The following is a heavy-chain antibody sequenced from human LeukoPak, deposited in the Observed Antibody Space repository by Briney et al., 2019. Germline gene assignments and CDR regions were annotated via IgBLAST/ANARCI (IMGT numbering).Heavy chain of an antibody. CDR1: GGSLSSYY. D-gene: IGHD4-11*01. CDR2: IYYSWST. J-gene: IGHJ6*03. CDR3: AREGDSNLYYYYMDV. V-gene: IGHV4-59*01. Sequence: PWETLSLTCNVSGGSLSSYYWSWVRQPPGKGLEWIGDIYYSWSTNYNPSLKSRVTISVDTSKNQFSLMLSSVTAADTAVYYCAREGDSNLYYYYMDVWGKGTTVTVSS.